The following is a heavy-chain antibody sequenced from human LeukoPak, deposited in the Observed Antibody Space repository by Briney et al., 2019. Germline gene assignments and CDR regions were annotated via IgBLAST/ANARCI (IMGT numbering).Heavy chain of an antibody. CDR1: GFTFSSYS. CDR3: ARDATFGGVIVKLDY. V-gene: IGHV3-48*02. J-gene: IGHJ4*02. CDR2: ISSSSSTI. Sequence: PGGSLRLSCAASGFTFSSYSMNWVRQAPGKGLEWVSYISSSSSTIYYADSVKGRFTISRDNAKNSLYLQMNSLRDEDTAVYYCARDATFGGVIVKLDYWGQGTLVTVSS. D-gene: IGHD3-16*02.